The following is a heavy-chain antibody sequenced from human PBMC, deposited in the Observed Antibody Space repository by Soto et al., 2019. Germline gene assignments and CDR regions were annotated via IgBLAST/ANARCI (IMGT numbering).Heavy chain of an antibody. D-gene: IGHD3-16*01. CDR2: ISDDGSRT. J-gene: IGHJ5*01. V-gene: IGHV3-23*01. CDR3: VKGGWLDF. Sequence: EVQLLESGGGLAQPGGSLRLSCAASGFSFSTFERSWVRQAPGRGLEWVSFISDDGSRTYYADAVKGRFTISRDNSKHTLYLKMNSLTAEDTAVYACVKGGWLDFWGQGPLVTVSS. CDR1: GFSFSTFE.